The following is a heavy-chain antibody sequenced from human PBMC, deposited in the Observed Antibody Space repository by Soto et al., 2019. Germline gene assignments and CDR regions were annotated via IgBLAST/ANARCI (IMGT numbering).Heavy chain of an antibody. V-gene: IGHV3-74*01. CDR3: ARVASGCYDWIDP. D-gene: IGHD1-26*01. Sequence: EVQLVESGGGLVQPGGSLRLSCAASKFTFTSYWMHWVRQAPGKGLMWVSRINPDGSRTTYADSVKGRFTISRDNAKNSVFLQMNSLRVEDTAVYYCARVASGCYDWIDPWGQGSLVTVSS. CDR2: INPDGSRT. J-gene: IGHJ5*02. CDR1: KFTFTSYW.